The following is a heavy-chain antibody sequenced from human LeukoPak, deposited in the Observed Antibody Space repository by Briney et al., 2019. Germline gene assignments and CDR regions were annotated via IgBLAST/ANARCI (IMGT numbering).Heavy chain of an antibody. J-gene: IGHJ4*02. Sequence: SETLSLTCTVSGGSIRSSYYYWGWIRQPPGKRLEWIGSIYDSGSTYYNPSLKSRVTISVDTSKNQFSLKLNSVTAADTAVYYCARMSGSRLPGYWGQGTLVTVSS. D-gene: IGHD5-12*01. CDR3: ARMSGSRLPGY. CDR2: IYDSGST. V-gene: IGHV4-39*01. CDR1: GGSIRSSYYY.